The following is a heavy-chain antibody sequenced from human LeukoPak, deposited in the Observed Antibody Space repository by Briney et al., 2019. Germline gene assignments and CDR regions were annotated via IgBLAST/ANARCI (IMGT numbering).Heavy chain of an antibody. V-gene: IGHV3-30*04. Sequence: GGSLRLSCAASGFTFSSYAMHWVRQAPGKGLEWVAVISYDGSNKYYADSVKGRFTISRDNSKNTLYLQMNSLRAEDTAVYYCARDGIVLMVYAIGPIDYWGQGTLVTVSS. CDR3: ARDGIVLMVYAIGPIDY. J-gene: IGHJ4*02. CDR2: ISYDGSNK. CDR1: GFTFSSYA. D-gene: IGHD2-8*01.